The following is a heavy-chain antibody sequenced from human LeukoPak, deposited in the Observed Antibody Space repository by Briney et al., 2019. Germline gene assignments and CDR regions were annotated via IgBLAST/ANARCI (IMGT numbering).Heavy chain of an antibody. J-gene: IGHJ3*02. CDR2: IKSKTDGGTT. V-gene: IGHV3-15*01. CDR3: TRGYCSSTSCYVGLGAFDI. Sequence: GGSLRLSCAASGFTFSNAWMSWVRQAPGKGLEWVGRIKSKTDGGTTDYAAPVKGRFTISRDDSKNTLYLQMNSPKTEDTAVYYCTRGYCSSTSCYVGLGAFDIWGQGTMVTVSS. CDR1: GFTFSNAW. D-gene: IGHD2-2*01.